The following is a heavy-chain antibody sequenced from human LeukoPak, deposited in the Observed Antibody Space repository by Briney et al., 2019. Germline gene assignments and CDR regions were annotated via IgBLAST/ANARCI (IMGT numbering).Heavy chain of an antibody. Sequence: SGPALVKPTQTLTLTCTFSGFSLSTSGIRVSWIRQPPGKALEWLARIDWDDDKFYSTSLKTRLTISKDTSKNQVVLTMTNMDPVDTATYYCARMGYYYDSSGYGYFDYWGQGTLVTVSS. CDR2: IDWDDDK. V-gene: IGHV2-70*04. D-gene: IGHD3-22*01. J-gene: IGHJ4*02. CDR3: ARMGYYYDSSGYGYFDY. CDR1: GFSLSTSGIR.